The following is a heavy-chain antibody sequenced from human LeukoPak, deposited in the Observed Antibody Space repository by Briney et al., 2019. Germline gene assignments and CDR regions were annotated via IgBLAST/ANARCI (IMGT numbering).Heavy chain of an antibody. CDR2: LNTDGSGT. CDR3: ARSCSSASCSLDY. Sequence: GGSLRLSCAASGFTFGSYWMHWVRQVPGKGLLWVSRLNTDGSGTTYADSVKGRFTISRDNAKNTLYLQMNSLRAEDTAIYYCARSCSSASCSLDYWGQGTLVTVSS. J-gene: IGHJ4*02. D-gene: IGHD2-2*01. CDR1: GFTFGSYW. V-gene: IGHV3-74*01.